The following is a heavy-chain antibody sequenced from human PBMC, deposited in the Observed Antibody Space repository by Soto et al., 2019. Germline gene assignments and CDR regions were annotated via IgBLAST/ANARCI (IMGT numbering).Heavy chain of an antibody. Sequence: GSLRLSCAASGFTVSSNYMSWVRQAPGKGLEWVSVIYSGGSTYYADSVKGRFTISRDNSKNTLYLQKNSLRAEDTAVYYCARDQATVTPFDLWGRGTLVTVSS. CDR2: IYSGGST. V-gene: IGHV3-66*01. CDR1: GFTVSSNY. J-gene: IGHJ2*01. D-gene: IGHD4-17*01. CDR3: ARDQATVTPFDL.